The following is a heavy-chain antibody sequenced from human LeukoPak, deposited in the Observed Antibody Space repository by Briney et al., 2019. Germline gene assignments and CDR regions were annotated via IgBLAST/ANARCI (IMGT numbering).Heavy chain of an antibody. D-gene: IGHD3-22*01. CDR1: GGTFSSYA. Sequence: GASVKVSCKASGGTFSSYAISWVRQAPGQGLEWMGGIIPIFGTANYAQKFQGRVTITTDESTSTAYMELSSLRSEDTAVYYCARGYDSSGYYYDAFGIWGQGTMVTVSS. V-gene: IGHV1-69*05. J-gene: IGHJ3*02. CDR3: ARGYDSSGYYYDAFGI. CDR2: IIPIFGTA.